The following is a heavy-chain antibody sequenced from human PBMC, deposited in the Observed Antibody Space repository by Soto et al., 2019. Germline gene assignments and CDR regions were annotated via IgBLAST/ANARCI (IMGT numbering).Heavy chain of an antibody. D-gene: IGHD5-18*01. Sequence: GGSLRLSCAASGFTFSSYGMHWVRQAPGKGLEWVAVISYDGSNKYYADSVKGRFTISRDNSKNTLYLQMNSLRAEDTAVYYCAKARTWIQLWLQRSDYYYGMDVWGQGTTVTVSS. CDR2: ISYDGSNK. J-gene: IGHJ6*02. V-gene: IGHV3-30*18. CDR1: GFTFSSYG. CDR3: AKARTWIQLWLQRSDYYYGMDV.